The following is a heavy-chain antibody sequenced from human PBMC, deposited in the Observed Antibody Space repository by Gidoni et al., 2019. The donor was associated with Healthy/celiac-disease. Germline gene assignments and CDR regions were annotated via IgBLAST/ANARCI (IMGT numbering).Heavy chain of an antibody. CDR2: ISWNSGSI. CDR3: AKDRAVAGTRGAFDI. CDR1: GFTFDDYA. J-gene: IGHJ3*02. Sequence: EVQLVESGGGLVQPGWSLRLSCAASGFTFDDYAMHWVRQAPGKGLEWVSGISWNSGSIGYADSVKGRFTISRDNAKNSLYLQMNSLRAEDTALYYCAKDRAVAGTRGAFDIWGQGTMVTVSS. D-gene: IGHD6-19*01. V-gene: IGHV3-9*01.